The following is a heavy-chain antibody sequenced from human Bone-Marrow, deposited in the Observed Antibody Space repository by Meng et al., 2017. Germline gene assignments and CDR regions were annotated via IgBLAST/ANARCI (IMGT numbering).Heavy chain of an antibody. Sequence: SETLSPTCAVSGYSISSGYYWGWIRQPPGKGLEWIGSIYHSGSTYYNPSLKSRVTISVDTSKNQFSLKLSSVTAADTAVYYCARVALAVAGIGSWGQGTLVTVSS. J-gene: IGHJ5*02. CDR2: IYHSGST. CDR1: GYSISSGYY. V-gene: IGHV4-38-2*01. CDR3: ARVALAVAGIGS. D-gene: IGHD6-19*01.